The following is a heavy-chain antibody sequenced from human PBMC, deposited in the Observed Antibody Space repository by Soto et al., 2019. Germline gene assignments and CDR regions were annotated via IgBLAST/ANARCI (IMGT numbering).Heavy chain of an antibody. D-gene: IGHD3-10*01. J-gene: IGHJ5*02. CDR1: GGSISSSNW. Sequence: PSETLSLTCAVSGGSISSSNWWSCVRQPPGKGLEWIGEIYHSGSTNYNPSLKSRVTISVDKSKNQFSLKLSSVTAADTAVYYCAGDYMVRAVMRWFDPWGQGTLVTVSS. CDR2: IYHSGST. CDR3: AGDYMVRAVMRWFDP. V-gene: IGHV4-4*02.